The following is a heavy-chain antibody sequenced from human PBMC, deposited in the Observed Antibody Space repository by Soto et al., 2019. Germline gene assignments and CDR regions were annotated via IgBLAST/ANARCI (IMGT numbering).Heavy chain of an antibody. V-gene: IGHV3-9*01. CDR1: GFTFDDYA. Sequence: EVQLVESGGGLVQPGRSLRLSCAASGFTFDDYAMHWVRQAPGKGLEWVSGISWNSGSIGYADSVKGRFTISRDNAKNSLYLQMNSLRAEDTALYYCAKAGGIAVAGLPGHWGQGTLVTVSS. CDR2: ISWNSGSI. J-gene: IGHJ1*01. D-gene: IGHD6-19*01. CDR3: AKAGGIAVAGLPGH.